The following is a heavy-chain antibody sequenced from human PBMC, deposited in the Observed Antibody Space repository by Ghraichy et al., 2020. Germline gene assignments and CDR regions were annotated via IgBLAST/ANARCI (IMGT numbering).Heavy chain of an antibody. CDR1: GFTFSSYA. CDR2: ISGSGGST. Sequence: GGSLRLSCAASGFTFSSYAMSWVRQAPGKGLEWVSAISGSGGSTYYADSVKGRFTISRDNSKNTLYLQMNSLRAEDTAVYYFGKASKFYDFWGGRRWQFFDYWGQGTMVTVSS. J-gene: IGHJ4*02. D-gene: IGHD3-3*01. V-gene: IGHV3-23*01. CDR3: GKASKFYDFWGGRRWQFFDY.